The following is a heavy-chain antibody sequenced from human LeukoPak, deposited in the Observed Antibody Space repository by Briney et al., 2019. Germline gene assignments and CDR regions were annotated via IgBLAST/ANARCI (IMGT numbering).Heavy chain of an antibody. CDR2: IYYSGST. CDR1: GGSISSSSYY. J-gene: IGHJ4*02. CDR3: ARLGYCSGGSCYSLPPDY. V-gene: IGHV4-39*01. D-gene: IGHD2-15*01. Sequence: PSETLSLTRTVSGGSISSSSYYWGWIRQPPGKGLEWIGSIYYSGSTYYNPSLKSRVTISVDTSKNQFSLKLSSVTAADTAVYYCARLGYCSGGSCYSLPPDYWGQGTLVTVSS.